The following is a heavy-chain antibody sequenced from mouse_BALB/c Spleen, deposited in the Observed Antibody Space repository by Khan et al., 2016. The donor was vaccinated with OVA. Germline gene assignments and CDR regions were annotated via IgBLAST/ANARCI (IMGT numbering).Heavy chain of an antibody. CDR3: ARGYYGDTFAY. CDR2: ISDVGSYI. Sequence: EVELVESGGGLVKPGGSLKLSCEASGFTFSDYYMYWVRQTPEKRLEWVATISDVGSYIYYPDSVTGRFTISRADVKNNLYLQMSSLKSEDTAMYYCARGYYGDTFAYWGQGTLVTVAA. V-gene: IGHV5-4*02. D-gene: IGHD2-13*01. J-gene: IGHJ3*01. CDR1: GFTFSDYY.